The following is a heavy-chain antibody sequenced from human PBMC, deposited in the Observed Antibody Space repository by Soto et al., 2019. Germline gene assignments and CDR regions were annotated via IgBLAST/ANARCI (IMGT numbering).Heavy chain of an antibody. D-gene: IGHD1-1*01. V-gene: IGHV1-18*01. Sequence: QVHLVQSGAEVKKPGASVKVSCKASGYTFTSYGITWVRQAPGHGLEWMGWISAHNGNTDYAQKLQGRVIVTRDTSTSTAYMELRSLRSDDTAVYYCARGRYGDYWGQGALVTVSP. CDR1: GYTFTSYG. CDR2: ISAHNGNT. J-gene: IGHJ4*02. CDR3: ARGRYGDY.